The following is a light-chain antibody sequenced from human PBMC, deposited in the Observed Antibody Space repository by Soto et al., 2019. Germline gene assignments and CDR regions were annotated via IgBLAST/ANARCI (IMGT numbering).Light chain of an antibody. J-gene: IGKJ2*01. V-gene: IGKV3-15*01. CDR3: QQYNNWPPYT. CDR2: GAS. Sequence: EIVMTQSPATLCVSPGERATLSCRASHSIYSNLAWYQQKPGQAPRLLIYGASARATGIPARFSGSGSGTEFTLSISSLQSEDFAVYYCQQYNNWPPYTFGQGTKVDIK. CDR1: HSIYSN.